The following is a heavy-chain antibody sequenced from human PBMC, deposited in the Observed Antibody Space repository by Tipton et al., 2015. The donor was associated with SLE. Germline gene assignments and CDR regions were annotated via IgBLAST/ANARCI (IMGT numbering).Heavy chain of an antibody. V-gene: IGHV4-59*01. Sequence: TLSLTCTISVGSISSYYWGWIRQPPGRGLEWIGYIFYTGSTNYNPPLKSRVTISVDTSKNQFSLRLSSVTAADTAVYYCARGAPLGFDYWGQGTLVTVSS. CDR3: ARGAPLGFDY. J-gene: IGHJ4*02. CDR2: IFYTGST. CDR1: VGSISSYY.